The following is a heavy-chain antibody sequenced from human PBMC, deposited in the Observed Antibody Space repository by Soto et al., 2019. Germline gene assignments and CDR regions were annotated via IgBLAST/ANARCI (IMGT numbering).Heavy chain of an antibody. D-gene: IGHD2-15*01. CDR2: ISSSSSNI. CDR1: GFTFSSYR. Sequence: PGGSLRLSCAASGFTFSSYRMDWVRQAPGKGLEWLSYISSSSSNINYADSVKGRFTISRDNAKNSLYLQMNSLRAEDTAVYYCVRSPGSFDYWGQGTLVTVSS. V-gene: IGHV3-48*01. J-gene: IGHJ4*02. CDR3: VRSPGSFDY.